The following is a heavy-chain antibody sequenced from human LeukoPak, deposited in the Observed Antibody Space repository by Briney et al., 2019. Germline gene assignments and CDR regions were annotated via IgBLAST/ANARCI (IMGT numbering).Heavy chain of an antibody. D-gene: IGHD1-26*01. CDR1: GGSISSSSYY. CDR2: IYYSGST. V-gene: IGHV4-39*01. J-gene: IGHJ4*02. Sequence: PSETLSLTCTVSGGSISSSSYYWGWIRQPPGKGLEWIGSIYYSGSTYYNPSLKSRATISVDTSKNQFSLKLSSVTAADTAVYYCASPAVGATGYFDYWGQGTLVTVSS. CDR3: ASPAVGATGYFDY.